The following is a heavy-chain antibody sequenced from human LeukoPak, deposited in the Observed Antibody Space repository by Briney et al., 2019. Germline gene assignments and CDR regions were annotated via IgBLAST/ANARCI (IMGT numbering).Heavy chain of an antibody. CDR2: INPKSGGT. D-gene: IGHD4-23*01. J-gene: IGHJ4*02. CDR1: GYSFTGHY. V-gene: IGHV1-2*02. Sequence: ASVKVSCKASGYSFTGHYMHWVRQAPGQGLEWMGWINPKSGGTNYAQKFQGGVTMTRDTSISTAYMELSRLRSDDTAVYYCARLEDYGGNSDRGDFDYWGQGTLVTVSS. CDR3: ARLEDYGGNSDRGDFDY.